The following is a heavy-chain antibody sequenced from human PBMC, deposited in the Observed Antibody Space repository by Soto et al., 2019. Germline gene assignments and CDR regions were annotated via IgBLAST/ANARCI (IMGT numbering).Heavy chain of an antibody. CDR3: ARERKNDGGAFDI. J-gene: IGHJ3*02. D-gene: IGHD3-16*01. CDR1: GFTVSSNY. V-gene: IGHV3-66*01. Sequence: GGSLRLSCAASGFTVSSNYMSWVRQAPGKGLEWVSVIYSGGSTYYADSVKGRFTISRDNFKNTLYLQMNSLRAEDTAVYYCARERKNDGGAFDIWGQGTMVTVSS. CDR2: IYSGGST.